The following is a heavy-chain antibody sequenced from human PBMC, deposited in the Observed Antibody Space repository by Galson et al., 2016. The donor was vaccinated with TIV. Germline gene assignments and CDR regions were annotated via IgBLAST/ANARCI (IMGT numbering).Heavy chain of an antibody. D-gene: IGHD3-10*01. CDR3: ARDYGEVRGDNWYFDL. CDR1: GFIFDRYA. J-gene: IGHJ2*01. CDR2: VSYDGSNK. V-gene: IGHV3-30-3*01. Sequence: SLRLSCAASGFIFDRYAMHWVRQAPGKGLEWVAVVSYDGSNKYYAESVKGRFTISRDNSKNTLYLQMNSLRVEDTAVYYCARDYGEVRGDNWYFDLWGRGTLVTVSS.